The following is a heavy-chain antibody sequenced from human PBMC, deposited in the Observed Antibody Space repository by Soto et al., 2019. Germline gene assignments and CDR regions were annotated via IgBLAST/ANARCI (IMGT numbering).Heavy chain of an antibody. J-gene: IGHJ4*02. D-gene: IGHD3-9*01. CDR1: GGSFSGYY. V-gene: IGHV4-34*01. CDR2: INHSGST. CDR3: ASGGHSLTGYYVSSLSPPTYDY. Sequence: QVQLQQWGAGLLKPSETLSLTCAVYGGSFSGYYWSWIRQPPGKGLEWIGEINHSGSTNYNPSLKRTVTISVDTSTNQFSLNLSSVTAADTAVYYCASGGHSLTGYYVSSLSPPTYDYWGQGSLVTVSS.